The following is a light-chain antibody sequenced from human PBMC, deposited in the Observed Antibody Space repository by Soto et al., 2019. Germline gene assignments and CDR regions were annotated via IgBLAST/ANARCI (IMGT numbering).Light chain of an antibody. V-gene: IGKV1-5*03. CDR1: QSISSW. CDR3: QQYNSYPLT. CDR2: KAS. J-gene: IGKJ4*01. Sequence: DIQMTQSPSTLSASLGDRVTIPCRASQSISSWLAWYQQKPGKAPKLLIYKASSLESGVPSRFSGSGSGTEFTLTISSLQADDVVTYYCQQYNSYPLTFGGGTKVDIK.